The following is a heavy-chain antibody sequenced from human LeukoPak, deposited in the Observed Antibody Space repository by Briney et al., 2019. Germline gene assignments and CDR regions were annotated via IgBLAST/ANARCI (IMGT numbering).Heavy chain of an antibody. Sequence: SETLSLTCTVSGGSISTYYWSWIRQPPGKGLEWIGYIYHSGSTYYNPSLKSRVTISVDTSKNQFSLKLSSVTAADTAVYYCARTTVTTYAHFDYWGQGTLVTVSS. D-gene: IGHD4-17*01. J-gene: IGHJ4*02. CDR1: GGSISTYY. V-gene: IGHV4-4*08. CDR3: ARTTVTTYAHFDY. CDR2: IYHSGST.